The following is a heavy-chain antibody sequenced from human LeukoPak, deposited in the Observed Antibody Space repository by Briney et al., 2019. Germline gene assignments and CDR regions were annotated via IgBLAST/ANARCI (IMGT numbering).Heavy chain of an antibody. CDR1: GFTFSSYA. D-gene: IGHD3-22*01. Sequence: GGSLRLSCAASGFTFSSYAMSWVRLAPGKGLEWISAISGSGGSTYYADSVKGRFTISRDNSKNTLYLQMNSLRAEDTAVYYCVRDDDRPDNGLDYWGQGILVTVSS. CDR2: ISGSGGST. J-gene: IGHJ4*02. V-gene: IGHV3-23*01. CDR3: VRDDDRPDNGLDY.